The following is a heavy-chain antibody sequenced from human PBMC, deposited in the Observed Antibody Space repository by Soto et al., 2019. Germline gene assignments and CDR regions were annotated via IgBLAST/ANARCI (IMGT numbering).Heavy chain of an antibody. J-gene: IGHJ4*02. CDR2: ISYDGIKK. D-gene: IGHD3-22*01. CDR1: GFTFSRYG. Sequence: QVQLVESGGGVVQPGRSLRLSCAASGFTFSRYGMHWVRQAPGKGLEWVAVISYDGIKKYYTDSVKGRFTISRDTSKNTLYLHLNSLRPEDTGVYYCAKSSGFFDYFDYWGQGTLVTVSS. CDR3: AKSSGFFDYFDY. V-gene: IGHV3-30*18.